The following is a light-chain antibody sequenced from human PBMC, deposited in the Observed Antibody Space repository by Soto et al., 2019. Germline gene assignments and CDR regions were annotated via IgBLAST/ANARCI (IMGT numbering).Light chain of an antibody. V-gene: IGKV1-5*01. Sequence: QVTHVPSSLPAPVRASVPMTCRARHGIGSWLPCYRQNPVKVSSVLFYYVFSLVSGVPSRCCGIGSGTEFSLTISCVQADDITTYWARQYNPFTWTFGHGTKVDIK. CDR2: YVF. J-gene: IGKJ1*01. CDR1: HGIGSW. CDR3: RQYNPFTWT.